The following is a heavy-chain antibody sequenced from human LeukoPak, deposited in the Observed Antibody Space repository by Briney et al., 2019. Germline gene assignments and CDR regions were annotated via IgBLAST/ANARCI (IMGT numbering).Heavy chain of an antibody. V-gene: IGHV4-34*01. J-gene: IGHJ6*02. CDR1: GVSFSGYY. D-gene: IGHD3-22*01. Sequence: KASETLSLTCAVYGVSFSGYYWTWIRQAPGNGLEWVGDIDHRGSINYNPSLKSRATISVDTSKNQSSLRLSSVTAADTAVYYCARGLVVVTMTSSIMDVWGQGTTVTVSS. CDR2: IDHRGSI. CDR3: ARGLVVVTMTSSIMDV.